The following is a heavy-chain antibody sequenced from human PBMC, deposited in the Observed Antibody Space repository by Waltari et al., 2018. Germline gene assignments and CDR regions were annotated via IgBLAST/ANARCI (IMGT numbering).Heavy chain of an antibody. Sequence: QVQLVESGGGVVQPGRSLRLSCAASGFTFSSYGMHWVRQAPGKGLEWVAGIWYDGSNKYYADAVKGRFTISRDNAKNSLYLQMNSLRAEDTAVYYCARDHYDSSGPGDYWGQGTLVTVSS. D-gene: IGHD3-22*01. J-gene: IGHJ4*02. CDR2: IWYDGSNK. V-gene: IGHV3-33*01. CDR1: GFTFSSYG. CDR3: ARDHYDSSGPGDY.